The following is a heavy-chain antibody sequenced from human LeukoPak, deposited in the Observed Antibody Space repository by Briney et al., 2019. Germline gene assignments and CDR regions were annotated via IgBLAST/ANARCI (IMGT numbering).Heavy chain of an antibody. D-gene: IGHD4-11*01. CDR1: GDSMSYYY. CDR3: ARVVRATTGIDY. CDR2: IYYSGST. V-gene: IGHV4-59*01. Sequence: SETLSLTCFVSGDSMSYYYWNWIRQPPGKGLEWIGYIYYSGSTEYNPSLKSRVVISVDTSKNEFSLKLTSVTAADTAVYYCARVVRATTGIDYWGQGTLVTVSS. J-gene: IGHJ4*02.